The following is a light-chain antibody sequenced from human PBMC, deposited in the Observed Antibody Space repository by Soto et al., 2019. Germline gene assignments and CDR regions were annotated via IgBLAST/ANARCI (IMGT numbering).Light chain of an antibody. CDR3: QQYKSYSPYT. CDR2: AAS. CDR1: QGISSY. J-gene: IGKJ2*01. V-gene: IGKV1-8*01. Sequence: AIRMTQSPSSFSASTGDRVTITCRASQGISSYLAWYQQKPGKAPKLLIYAASTLQSGVPSRISGSGSGTDFTLTISNLQPDDFATYYCQQYKSYSPYTFGQGTKVEIK.